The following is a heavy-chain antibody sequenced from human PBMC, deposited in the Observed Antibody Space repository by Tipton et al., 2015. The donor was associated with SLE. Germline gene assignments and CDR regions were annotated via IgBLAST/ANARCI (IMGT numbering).Heavy chain of an antibody. D-gene: IGHD5-24*01. CDR1: GYTFTSFD. CDR3: ARAPPQLGFDY. Sequence: QSGPEVKKPGASVKVSCKASGYTFTSFDINWVRQATGQGLEWMGWMNPNSGNTAYAQKFQGRVTMTRDTSISTAYMGLSSLRSEDTAVYYCARAPPQLGFDYWGQGTLVTVSP. J-gene: IGHJ4*02. CDR2: MNPNSGNT. V-gene: IGHV1-8*01.